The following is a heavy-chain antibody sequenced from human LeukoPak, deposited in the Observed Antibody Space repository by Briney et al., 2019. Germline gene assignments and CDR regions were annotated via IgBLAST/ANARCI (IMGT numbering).Heavy chain of an antibody. J-gene: IGHJ6*02. V-gene: IGHV3-23*01. Sequence: PGGSLRLSCAASGFTFNNYAMSWVRQAPGKGLEWVSHIVASSGATFYADSVKGRFTISRDNSKNTLYLQMNSLRAEDTAVYYCAKDRLWFGGYGMDVWGQGTTVTVSS. D-gene: IGHD3-10*01. CDR3: AKDRLWFGGYGMDV. CDR2: IVASSGAT. CDR1: GFTFNNYA.